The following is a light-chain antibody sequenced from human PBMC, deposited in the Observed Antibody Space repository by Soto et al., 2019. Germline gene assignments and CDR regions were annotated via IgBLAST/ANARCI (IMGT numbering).Light chain of an antibody. CDR3: SSYTTISTYV. V-gene: IGLV2-14*01. CDR2: DVT. J-gene: IGLJ1*01. CDR1: SSDVGSYNY. Sequence: QSVLTQPASVSGSPGQSIAISCTGTSSDVGSYNYVSWYQQHPDKAPKLILYDVTNRPSGVSNRFSGSESGNTASLTISGLQAEDEADYYCSSYTTISTYVFGTGTKVTVL.